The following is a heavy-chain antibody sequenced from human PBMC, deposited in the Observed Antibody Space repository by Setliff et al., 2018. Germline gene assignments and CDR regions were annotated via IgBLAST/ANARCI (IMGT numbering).Heavy chain of an antibody. CDR1: GYTFTDSF. Sequence: ASVKVSCKASGYTFTDSFIHWVRQAPGQGFEWLGWINPNRDDTKYAQKFQHRILMAKDTSLNTVYVELSRLRSDDTAVYYCARRVGAKSDAFDIWGQGTMVTVS. V-gene: IGHV1-2*02. CDR2: INPNRDDT. D-gene: IGHD1-26*01. CDR3: ARRVGAKSDAFDI. J-gene: IGHJ3*02.